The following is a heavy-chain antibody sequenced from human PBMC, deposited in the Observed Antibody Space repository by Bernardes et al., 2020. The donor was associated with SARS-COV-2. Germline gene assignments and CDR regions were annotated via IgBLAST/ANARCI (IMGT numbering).Heavy chain of an antibody. Sequence: ASLKVSCKTSGYTFTAYYMHWVRQPPGQGLEWMGWIYPPSGGTEYAQKFQGRVTMTRDTSISTAYMELSSLTSDDTAVYFCASVTYSSGSDFDYWGQGTLVTVSS. CDR1: GYTFTAYY. J-gene: IGHJ4*02. CDR2: IYPPSGGT. CDR3: ASVTYSSGSDFDY. D-gene: IGHD6-19*01. V-gene: IGHV1-2*02.